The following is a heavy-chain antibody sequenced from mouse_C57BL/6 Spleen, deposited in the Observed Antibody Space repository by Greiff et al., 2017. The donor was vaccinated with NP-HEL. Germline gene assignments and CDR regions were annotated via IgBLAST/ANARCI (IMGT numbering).Heavy chain of an antibody. D-gene: IGHD2-4*01. CDR1: GFTFTDYY. CDR2: IRNKANGYTT. J-gene: IGHJ3*01. CDR3: ARLDDYGGPWFAY. Sequence: EVMLVESGGGLVQPGGSLSLSCAASGFTFTDYYMSWVRQPPGKALEWLGFIRNKANGYTTEYSASVKGRFTISRDNSQSILYLQMNALRAEDIATYYCARLDDYGGPWFAYWGQGTLVTVSA. V-gene: IGHV7-3*01.